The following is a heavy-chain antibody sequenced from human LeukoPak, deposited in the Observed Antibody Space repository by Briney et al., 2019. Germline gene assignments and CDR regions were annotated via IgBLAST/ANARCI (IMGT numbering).Heavy chain of an antibody. CDR3: AKGSGSGSYYYYYYYMDV. J-gene: IGHJ6*03. Sequence: SETLSLTCTVSGGSISSYYWSWIRQPPGKGLVWIGYIYYSGSTNYNRSLKSRVTISVKTSKNQFSLKLSSVTAAYTAVYYCAKGSGSGSYYYYYYYMDVWGKGTTVTISS. D-gene: IGHD3-10*01. V-gene: IGHV4-59*01. CDR2: IYYSGST. CDR1: GGSISSYY.